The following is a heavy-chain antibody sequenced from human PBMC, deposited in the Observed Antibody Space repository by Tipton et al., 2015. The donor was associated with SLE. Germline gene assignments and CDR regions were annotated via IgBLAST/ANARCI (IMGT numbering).Heavy chain of an antibody. J-gene: IGHJ4*02. V-gene: IGHV5-10-1*01. D-gene: IGHD6-6*01. CDR3: ARQGSSSFY. CDR2: IDPSDSYT. CDR1: GYTFTSYG. Sequence: QSGAEVKKPGASVKVSCKASGYTFTSYGISWVRQMPGKGLEWMGRIDPSDSYTNYSPSFQGHVTISADKSISTAYLQWSSLKASDTAMYYCARQGSSSFYWGQGTLVTVSS.